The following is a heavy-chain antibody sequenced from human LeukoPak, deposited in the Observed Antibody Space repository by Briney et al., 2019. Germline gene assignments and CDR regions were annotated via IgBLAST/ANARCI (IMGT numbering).Heavy chain of an antibody. CDR1: GGSISSSPYY. CDR2: IYYSGTT. V-gene: IGHV4-39*07. CDR3: VRGPYGSGISNWFDP. D-gene: IGHD3-10*01. J-gene: IGHJ5*02. Sequence: SETLSLTCTVSGGSISSSPYYWGWIRQPPGKGLEWIGSIYYSGTTNYNPSLESRVTISVDTSKNQFSLKLTSVTAADTAVYYCVRGPYGSGISNWFDPWGQGTLVIVSS.